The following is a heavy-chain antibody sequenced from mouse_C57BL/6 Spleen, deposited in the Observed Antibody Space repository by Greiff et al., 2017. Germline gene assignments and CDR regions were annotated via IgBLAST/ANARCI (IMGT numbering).Heavy chain of an antibody. CDR1: GFTFSDFY. V-gene: IGHV7-1*01. Sequence: EVQGVESGAGLVQSGRSLRLSCATSGFTFSDFYMEWVRQALGQGLEWIAASRNKANDYTTEYSASVKGRFIVSRDTSQSILYLQMNALRAEDTAMYYGARDAEDGYFYFDDWGQGTTLTVSS. D-gene: IGHD2-3*01. CDR3: ARDAEDGYFYFDD. CDR2: SRNKANDYTT. J-gene: IGHJ2*01.